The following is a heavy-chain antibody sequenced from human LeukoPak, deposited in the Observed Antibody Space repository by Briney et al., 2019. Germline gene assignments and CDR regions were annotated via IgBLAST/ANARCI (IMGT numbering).Heavy chain of an antibody. Sequence: GGSLRLSCAASGFTFSSYAMHWVRQAPGKGLEWVAVISYDGSNKYYADSVKGRFTISRDNSKNTLYLQMNSLRAEDTAVYYCAKGLDDFWSVLPYWGQGTLVTVTS. CDR2: ISYDGSNK. V-gene: IGHV3-30-3*01. J-gene: IGHJ4*02. D-gene: IGHD3-3*01. CDR1: GFTFSSYA. CDR3: AKGLDDFWSVLPY.